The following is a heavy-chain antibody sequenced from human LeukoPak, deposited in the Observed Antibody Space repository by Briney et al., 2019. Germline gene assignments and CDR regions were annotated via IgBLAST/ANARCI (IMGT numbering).Heavy chain of an antibody. D-gene: IGHD3-3*01. J-gene: IGHJ3*02. CDR2: ISRSGGST. V-gene: IGHV3-23*01. CDR1: GFTFSSYA. Sequence: GGSLRLSCAASGFTFSSYAMSWVRQAPGKGLEWVSSISRSGGSTYYADSVKGRFTISRDSSKRTLYLQMNSLRAEDTAMYYCARESWSDSVAFDIWGLGTMVIVSS. CDR3: ARESWSDSVAFDI.